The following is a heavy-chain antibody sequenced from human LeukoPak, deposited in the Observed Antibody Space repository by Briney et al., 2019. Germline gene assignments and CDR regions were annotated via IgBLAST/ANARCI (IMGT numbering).Heavy chain of an antibody. CDR3: ARDLYSGYSIVTAFDY. CDR2: FDPEDGET. V-gene: IGHV1-24*01. CDR1: GYTLTELS. D-gene: IGHD3-22*01. J-gene: IGHJ4*02. Sequence: ASVKVSCKISGYTLTELSMHWVRQAPGKGLEGMGTFDPEDGETIYAQKFQGRVTLTEDTSTDTAYMELSSLRSEDTAVYYCARDLYSGYSIVTAFDYWGQGTLVTVSS.